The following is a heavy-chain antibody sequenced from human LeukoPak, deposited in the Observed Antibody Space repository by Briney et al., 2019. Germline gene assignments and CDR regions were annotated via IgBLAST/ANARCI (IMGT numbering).Heavy chain of an antibody. V-gene: IGHV1-18*03. Sequence: ASVKVSCKASGYTFTSYGISWVRQAPGQGLEWMGWISAYNGNTNYAQKLQGRVTMTTDTSTSTAYLELRSLRSDDMAVYYGARDPNNYDILTGYAFDYWGQGNLVIVSS. J-gene: IGHJ4*02. CDR2: ISAYNGNT. CDR3: ARDPNNYDILTGYAFDY. CDR1: GYTFTSYG. D-gene: IGHD3-9*01.